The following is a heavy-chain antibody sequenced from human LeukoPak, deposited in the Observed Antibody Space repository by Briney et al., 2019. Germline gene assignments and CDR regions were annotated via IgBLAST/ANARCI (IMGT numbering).Heavy chain of an antibody. CDR2: IKSDGTEE. V-gene: IGHV3-7*01. Sequence: GGSLRLACTASGFTFSSYWMNWVRQVPGKELEWVAIIKSDGTEEHYLDSVKDRFTISRDNANNLLFLQMNNVIAEDTAVYYCAGGGGYLIDYWGQGTLVTVSS. J-gene: IGHJ4*02. CDR1: GFTFSSYW. CDR3: AGGGGYLIDY. D-gene: IGHD3-22*01.